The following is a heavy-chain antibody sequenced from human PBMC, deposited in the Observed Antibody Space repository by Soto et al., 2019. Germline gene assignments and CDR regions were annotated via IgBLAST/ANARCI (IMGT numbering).Heavy chain of an antibody. CDR1: GFSLSTSGVG. J-gene: IGHJ4*02. Sequence: SGPTLVNPTQTLTLTCTFSGFSLSTSGVGVGWIRQPPGKALEWLALIYWDDDKRYSPSLKSRLTITKDTSKNQVVLTMTNMNPVDTATYYCALTSGSYSVLYYRGQRTLVTVSS. CDR2: IYWDDDK. V-gene: IGHV2-5*02. D-gene: IGHD1-26*01. CDR3: ALTSGSYSVLYY.